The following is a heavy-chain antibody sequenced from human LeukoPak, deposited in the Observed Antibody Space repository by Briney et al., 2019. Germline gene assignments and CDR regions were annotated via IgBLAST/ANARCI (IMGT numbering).Heavy chain of an antibody. J-gene: IGHJ3*02. D-gene: IGHD1-26*01. CDR1: GGSISSYY. CDR2: IYYSGST. V-gene: IGHV4-59*08. Sequence: SETLSLTCTVSGGSISSYYWSWIRQPPGKGLEWIGYIYYSGSTNYNPSLKSRVTISVDTSKNQFSLKLSSVTAADTAVYYCARPAGGSYLYAFDIWGQGTMVTVSS. CDR3: ARPAGGSYLYAFDI.